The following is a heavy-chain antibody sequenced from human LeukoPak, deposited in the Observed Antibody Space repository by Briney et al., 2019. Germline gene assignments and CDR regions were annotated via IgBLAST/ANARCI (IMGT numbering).Heavy chain of an antibody. Sequence: ASETLSLTCTVSGNSISSYYWSWIRQPAGKGLEWIGRIYTSGSTNYNPSLKSRVTISIDTSKNQFSLRLNSVTAADTAVYYCARFMAATGSRGFFDYWGQGILVTVSS. CDR3: ARFMAATGSRGFFDY. J-gene: IGHJ4*02. D-gene: IGHD6-13*01. CDR2: IYTSGST. V-gene: IGHV4-4*07. CDR1: GNSISSYY.